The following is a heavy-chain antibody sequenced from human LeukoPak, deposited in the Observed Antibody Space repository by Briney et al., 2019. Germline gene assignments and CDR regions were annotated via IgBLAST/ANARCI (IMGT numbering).Heavy chain of an antibody. J-gene: IGHJ4*02. CDR3: ARAPVYSSGYYCDY. CDR2: IYYSGST. V-gene: IGHV4-59*01. CDR1: GGSISSYY. D-gene: IGHD3-22*01. Sequence: PSETLSLTCTVSGGSISSYYWSWIRQPPGKGLEWIGYIYYSGSTNYNPSLKSRVTISVDTSKNQFSLKLSSVTAADTAVYYCARAPVYSSGYYCDYWGQGTLVTVSS.